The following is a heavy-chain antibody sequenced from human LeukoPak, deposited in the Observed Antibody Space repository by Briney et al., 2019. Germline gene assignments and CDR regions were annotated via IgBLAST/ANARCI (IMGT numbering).Heavy chain of an antibody. D-gene: IGHD3-9*01. Sequence: GGSLRLSCAASGFTFSSYGMHWVRQAPGKGLEWVAFIRYDGSNKYYADSVKGRFTISRDNSKNTLYLQMNSLRAEDTAVYYCAKDRDRGLRYFDWLFEYYGMDVWGQGTTVTVSS. V-gene: IGHV3-30*02. CDR1: GFTFSSYG. CDR3: AKDRDRGLRYFDWLFEYYGMDV. CDR2: IRYDGSNK. J-gene: IGHJ6*02.